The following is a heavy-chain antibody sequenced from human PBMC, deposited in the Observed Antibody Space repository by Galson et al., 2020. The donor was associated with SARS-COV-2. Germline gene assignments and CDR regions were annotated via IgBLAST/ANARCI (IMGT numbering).Heavy chain of an antibody. CDR2: IFYDGSDK. CDR1: GFTFSSHA. Sequence: GESLKISCAASGFTFSSHAIHWVRQAPGKGLEWVAQIFYDGSDKYYGDSVKGRFTISRDSSKNMVYLQMNNLKVDDTAVYYCARDGQLSSGWAFDDWGQGTLVTVSS. D-gene: IGHD6-19*01. CDR3: ARDGQLSSGWAFDD. V-gene: IGHV3-33*01. J-gene: IGHJ4*02.